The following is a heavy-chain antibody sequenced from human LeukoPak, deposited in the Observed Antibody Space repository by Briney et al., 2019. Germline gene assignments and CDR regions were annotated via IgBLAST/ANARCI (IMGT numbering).Heavy chain of an antibody. CDR3: AKRATSNAFDI. CDR1: GFTFSSSA. CDR2: ISGGGDST. V-gene: IGHV3-23*01. Sequence: GGSLRLSCAASGFTFSSSAMTWVRQAPGKGLEWVSSISGGGDSTSYADSVKGRFTIFRDNSKNTLYLQMNSLRAEDTAVYYCAKRATSNAFDIWGQGTMVTVSS. J-gene: IGHJ3*02.